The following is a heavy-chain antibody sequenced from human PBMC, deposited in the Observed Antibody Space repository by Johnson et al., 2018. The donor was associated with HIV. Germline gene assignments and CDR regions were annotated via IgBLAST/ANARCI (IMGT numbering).Heavy chain of an antibody. D-gene: IGHD3-10*01. V-gene: IGHV3-15*01. CDR1: GFTFSNAW. CDR2: IKSKTDGGTT. Sequence: VQLVESGGGLVKPGGSLRLSCAASGFTFSNAWMSWVRQAPGKGLEWVGRIKSKTDGGTTDYAAPVKGRFTISRDDSKNTLYLQMNSLKTEDTAVYYCARPRGGAPLAMAFDIWGQGTMVIVSS. J-gene: IGHJ3*02. CDR3: ARPRGGAPLAMAFDI.